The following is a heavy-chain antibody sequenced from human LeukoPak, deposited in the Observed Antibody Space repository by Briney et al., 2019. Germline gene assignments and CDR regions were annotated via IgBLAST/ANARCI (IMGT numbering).Heavy chain of an antibody. CDR3: ARGGRELRYFDWLLSGWFDP. D-gene: IGHD3-9*01. CDR1: GGSFSGYY. CDR2: INHSGST. V-gene: IGHV4-34*01. Sequence: SETLSLTCAVYGGSFSGYYWSWIRQPPGKGLEWIGEINHSGSTNYNPSLKSRVTISVDTSKNQFSLKLSSVTAADTAVYYCARGGRELRYFDWLLSGWFDPWGQGTLVTVSS. J-gene: IGHJ5*02.